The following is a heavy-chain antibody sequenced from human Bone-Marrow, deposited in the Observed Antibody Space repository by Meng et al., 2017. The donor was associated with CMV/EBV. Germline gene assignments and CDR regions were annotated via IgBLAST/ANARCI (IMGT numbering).Heavy chain of an antibody. D-gene: IGHD6-19*01. V-gene: IGHV4-59*01. Sequence: GSLRLSCTVSGGSISSYYWSWIRQPPGKGLEWIGYIYYSGSTNYNPSLKSRVTISVDTSKNQFSLKLSSVTAADTAVYYCARDRTSSSGHIGRVSDYYYGMDVWGQGTTVTFSS. J-gene: IGHJ6*02. CDR3: ARDRTSSSGHIGRVSDYYYGMDV. CDR1: GGSISSYY. CDR2: IYYSGST.